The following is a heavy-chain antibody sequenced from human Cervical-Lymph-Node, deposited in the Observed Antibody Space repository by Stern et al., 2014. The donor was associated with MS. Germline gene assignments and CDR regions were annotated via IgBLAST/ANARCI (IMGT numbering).Heavy chain of an antibody. CDR3: ARNSSGWYFEH. CDR2: IVPMFGTA. D-gene: IGHD6-19*01. CDR1: GGTFSRSA. Sequence: VHLVASGAEVKKPGSSVKVSCKASGGTFSRSAITWVRQAPGQGLEWMGGIVPMFGTAIYVQRLQGRLTIVADESTSTAYMELSSLSSEDTAVYYCARNSSGWYFEHWGQGTLVTVSS. V-gene: IGHV1-69*01. J-gene: IGHJ4*02.